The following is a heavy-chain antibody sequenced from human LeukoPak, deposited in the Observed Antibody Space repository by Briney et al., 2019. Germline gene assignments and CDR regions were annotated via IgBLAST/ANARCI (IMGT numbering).Heavy chain of an antibody. CDR1: GYSISSGYY. Sequence: KPSEALSLTCSVSGYSISSGYYWGWIRQPPGKGLEWIGSIYHSGSTYYNPSLKSRVTISVDTSKNQFSLKLSSVTAADTAVYYCARHDCSGGSCYHIDYWGQGTLVTVSS. D-gene: IGHD2-15*01. CDR3: ARHDCSGGSCYHIDY. V-gene: IGHV4-38-2*02. CDR2: IYHSGST. J-gene: IGHJ4*02.